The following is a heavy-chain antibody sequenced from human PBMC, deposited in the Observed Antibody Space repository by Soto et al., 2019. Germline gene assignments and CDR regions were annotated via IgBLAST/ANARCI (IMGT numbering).Heavy chain of an antibody. CDR1: GFTFSSYS. D-gene: IGHD3-9*01. CDR3: AGYEILSGYYKPFDY. J-gene: IGHJ4*02. V-gene: IGHV3-48*01. CDR2: ISSSSSTI. Sequence: PGGSLRLSSAASGFTFSSYSMNWVRQAPGKGLEWVSYISSSSSTIYYADSVKGRLTISRYNSKNSFYFHMYSLRAEDTALYYCAGYEILSGYYKPFDYWGQGTVGTGSS.